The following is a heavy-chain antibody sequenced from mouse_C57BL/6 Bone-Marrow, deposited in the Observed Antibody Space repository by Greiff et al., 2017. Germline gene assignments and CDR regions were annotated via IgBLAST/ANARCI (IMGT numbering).Heavy chain of an antibody. Sequence: QVQLQQSGAELVRPGASVTLSCKASGYTFTDYEMHWVKQTPVHGLEWIGSIDPETGGTAYNQKFKGKAILTADKSSSTASMELRSLPSEDSAVFNCTRCYDYDDWGQGTLVTVSA. V-gene: IGHV1-15*01. CDR1: GYTFTDYE. CDR3: TRCYDYDD. J-gene: IGHJ3*01. CDR2: IDPETGGT. D-gene: IGHD2-4*01.